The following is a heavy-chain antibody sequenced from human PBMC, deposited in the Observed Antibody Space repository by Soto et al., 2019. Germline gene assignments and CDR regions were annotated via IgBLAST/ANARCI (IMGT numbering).Heavy chain of an antibody. J-gene: IGHJ4*02. CDR3: ATQRDTVMVFRD. Sequence: QVQLVQSGAEVKKPGASVKVSCKASDKTFLSYGISWVRQGPGQGLEWMGWISPYNGNTNYAQKLQGRVTITTDTSTSTAYMELRSLRSDDTAVYYCATQRDTVMVFRDCVQGTLVTVSS. V-gene: IGHV1-18*01. D-gene: IGHD5-18*01. CDR1: DKTFLSYG. CDR2: ISPYNGNT.